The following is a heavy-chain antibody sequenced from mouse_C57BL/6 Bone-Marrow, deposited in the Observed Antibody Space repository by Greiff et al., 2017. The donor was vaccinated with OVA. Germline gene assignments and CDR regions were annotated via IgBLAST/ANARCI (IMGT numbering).Heavy chain of an antibody. CDR1: GYTFTDYY. CDR2: IYPGSGNT. V-gene: IGHV1-76*01. CDR3: ARYPGRYFDY. Sequence: VQLVESGAELVRPGASVKLSCKASGYTFTDYYINWVKQRPGQGLEWIARIYPGSGNTYYNEKFKGKATLTAEKSSSTAYMQLSSLTSEDSAVYFCARYPGRYFDYWGQGTTLTVSS. D-gene: IGHD1-1*01. J-gene: IGHJ2*01.